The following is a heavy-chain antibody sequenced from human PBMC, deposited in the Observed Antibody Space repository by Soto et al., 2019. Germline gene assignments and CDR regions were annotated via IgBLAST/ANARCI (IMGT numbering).Heavy chain of an antibody. D-gene: IGHD2-15*01. J-gene: IGHJ6*02. Sequence: QVQLVQSGAEVKKPGASVKVSCKASGYTFTSYDINWVRQATGQGLEWMGWMNPNSGNTGYAQKFQGRVTMTRNTSISTAYMELSSLRSEDTAVYYCARASRRVVAATRTYYGMDVWGQGTTVTVSS. CDR1: GYTFTSYD. CDR2: MNPNSGNT. CDR3: ARASRRVVAATRTYYGMDV. V-gene: IGHV1-8*01.